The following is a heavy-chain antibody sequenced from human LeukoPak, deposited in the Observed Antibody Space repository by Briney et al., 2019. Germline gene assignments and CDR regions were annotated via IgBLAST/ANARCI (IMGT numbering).Heavy chain of an antibody. J-gene: IGHJ4*02. Sequence: SETLSLTCTVSGGSISSGGYYWSWIRQHPGKGLEWIGYIYYSGSTYYNPSLKSRVTISVDTSKNQFSLKLSPVTAADTAVYYCARGSNYDYFDYWGQGTLVTVSS. D-gene: IGHD4-11*01. V-gene: IGHV4-31*03. CDR3: ARGSNYDYFDY. CDR2: IYYSGST. CDR1: GGSISSGGYY.